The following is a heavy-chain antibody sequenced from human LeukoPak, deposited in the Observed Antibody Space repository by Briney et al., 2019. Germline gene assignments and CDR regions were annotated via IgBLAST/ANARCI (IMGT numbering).Heavy chain of an antibody. CDR1: GGSISSYY. V-gene: IGHV4-4*07. CDR3: ARDLYSSRTNDAFVI. CDR2: IYHSGST. D-gene: IGHD6-13*01. J-gene: IGHJ3*02. Sequence: TSETLSLTCCVSGGSISSYYWSWIRQPAGKGLEWIGSIYHSGSTYYNPSLKSRVTISVDTSKNQFSLKLSSVTAADTAVYHCARDLYSSRTNDAFVIWGQGTMVAVSS.